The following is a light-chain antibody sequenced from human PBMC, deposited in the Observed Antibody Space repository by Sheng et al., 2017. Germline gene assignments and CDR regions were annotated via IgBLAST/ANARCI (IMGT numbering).Light chain of an antibody. J-gene: IGKJ1*01. CDR3: QQYASSAPWT. CDR2: ATS. Sequence: EIVLTQSPGTLSLSPGERATLSCRASESVGKDYIAWYQQRPGQPPRLLIYATSRRATGIPDRFSGTGSGTGFSLSISRLEPEDLAVYYXQQYASSAPWTFGQGPRWKSN. CDR1: ESVGKDY. V-gene: IGKV3-20*01.